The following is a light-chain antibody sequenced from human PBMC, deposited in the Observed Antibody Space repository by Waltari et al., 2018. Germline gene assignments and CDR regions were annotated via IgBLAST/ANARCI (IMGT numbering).Light chain of an antibody. CDR1: QSLSST. CDR2: STS. J-gene: IGKJ1*01. Sequence: EIVMTQSPATLSVSPGESATLSSRASQSLSSTFAWYQQKPGQAPRLLIYSTSTRATGIPARFSGSESGTEFTLTISSLQSEDFAIYYCQQYNYWPWTFGQGTRVEIK. CDR3: QQYNYWPWT. V-gene: IGKV3D-15*01.